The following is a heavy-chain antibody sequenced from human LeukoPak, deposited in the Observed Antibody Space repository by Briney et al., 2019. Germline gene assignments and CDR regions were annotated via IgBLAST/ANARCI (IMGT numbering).Heavy chain of an antibody. J-gene: IGHJ5*02. Sequence: PGRSLRLSCAASGFTFSSYAMHWVRQAPGKGLEWVAVISYDGSNKYYADSVKGRFTISRDNSENTLYLQMNSLRAEDTAVYYCARVSAPYYDFWSGSFDPWGQGTLVTVSS. CDR2: ISYDGSNK. V-gene: IGHV3-30-3*01. CDR3: ARVSAPYYDFWSGSFDP. D-gene: IGHD3-3*01. CDR1: GFTFSSYA.